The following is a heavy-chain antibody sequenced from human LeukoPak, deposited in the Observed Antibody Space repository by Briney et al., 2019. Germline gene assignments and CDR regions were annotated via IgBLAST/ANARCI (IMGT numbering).Heavy chain of an antibody. D-gene: IGHD6-19*01. CDR2: INAGNGNT. V-gene: IGHV1-3*01. Sequence: ASVKVSCKASGYTFTSYAMHWVRQAPAQRLEWMGWINAGNGNTKYSQKFQGRVTITRDTSTSTAYMELRSLRSDDTAVYYCARDLSYSSGWYDYWPGVYYFDYWGQGTLVTVSS. CDR3: ARDLSYSSGWYDYWPGVYYFDY. J-gene: IGHJ4*02. CDR1: GYTFTSYA.